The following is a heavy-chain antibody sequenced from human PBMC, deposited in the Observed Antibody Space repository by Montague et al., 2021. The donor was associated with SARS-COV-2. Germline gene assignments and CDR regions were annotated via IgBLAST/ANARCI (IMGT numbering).Heavy chain of an antibody. V-gene: IGHV4-59*04. CDR3: ARESGSGSYLVY. Sequence: SETLSLTCTVSGGSISSYYWSWIRQPPGKGLEWIGYIYYSGSTYYNPSLKSRVTISVDTSKNQFSLKLSSVTAADTAVYYCARESGSGSYLVYWGQGTLVTGSS. D-gene: IGHD3-10*01. CDR2: IYYSGST. J-gene: IGHJ4*02. CDR1: GGSISSYY.